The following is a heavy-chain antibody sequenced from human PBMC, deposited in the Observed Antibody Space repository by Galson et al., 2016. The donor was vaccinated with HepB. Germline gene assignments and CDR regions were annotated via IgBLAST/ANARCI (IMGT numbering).Heavy chain of an antibody. CDR3: ARLIPDWNYGMDF. Sequence: CAISGDSVSGSNVAWTWIRQSPSRGLEWLRRTYYRSRWRYDYAASVSGRISITADASENQFTLHLSSVSPEDTAIYYCARLIPDWNYGMDFWGQGSLITVSS. CDR1: GDSVSGSNVA. J-gene: IGHJ4*02. V-gene: IGHV6-1*01. D-gene: IGHD1-7*01. CDR2: TYYRSRWRY.